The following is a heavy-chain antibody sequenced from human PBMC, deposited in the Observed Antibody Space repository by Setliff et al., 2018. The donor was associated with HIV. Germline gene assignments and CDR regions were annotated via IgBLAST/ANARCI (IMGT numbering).Heavy chain of an antibody. V-gene: IGHV3-73*01. J-gene: IGHJ5*02. CDR3: AVSPDGDCATTECANWFDP. CDR2: IKTKPNSYAT. CDR1: GFTFSGSA. D-gene: IGHD4-17*01. Sequence: GSLRLSCSASGFTFSGSALHWVRQASGKGLEWVGRIKTKPNSYATAHAESVKGRFTISRDDSQSTAYLQMNSLRTEDTAVYFCAVSPDGDCATTECANWFDPWGQGTQVTVSS.